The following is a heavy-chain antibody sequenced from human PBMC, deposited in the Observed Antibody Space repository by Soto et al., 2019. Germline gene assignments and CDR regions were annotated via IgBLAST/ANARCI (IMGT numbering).Heavy chain of an antibody. CDR3: ARSDGPLSDY. J-gene: IGHJ4*02. D-gene: IGHD3-3*02. Sequence: QVQLVQSGAEVKKPGASVQVSCKASGYTFTSYAMHWVRQAPGQRLAWMGWINAGNGNTKYSQKFQGRVTITRDTSASTACMELSSVRSEDTSVYYCARSDGPLSDYWGQGILVTVSS. V-gene: IGHV1-3*01. CDR2: INAGNGNT. CDR1: GYTFTSYA.